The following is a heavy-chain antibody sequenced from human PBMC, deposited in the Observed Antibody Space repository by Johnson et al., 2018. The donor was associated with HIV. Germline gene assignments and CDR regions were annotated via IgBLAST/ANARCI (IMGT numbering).Heavy chain of an antibody. CDR2: ISYDGSNK. V-gene: IGHV3-30-3*01. Sequence: QVQLLESGGGVVRPGGSLRLSCEASGFTFSSYPMHWVRQAPGKGLEWVAVISYDGSNKYYADSVKGRFTISRDNSKNKLYLQMNSLRAEDTAVYYCARDGLEVDAFDIWGQGTMVTVSS. CDR3: ARDGLEVDAFDI. D-gene: IGHD3-3*01. J-gene: IGHJ3*02. CDR1: GFTFSSYP.